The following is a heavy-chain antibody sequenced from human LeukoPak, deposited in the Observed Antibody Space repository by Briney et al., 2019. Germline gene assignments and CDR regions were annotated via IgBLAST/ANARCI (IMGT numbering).Heavy chain of an antibody. CDR3: ARGQGYSSGWYGGDYFDY. CDR2: ISRSSTYI. J-gene: IGHJ4*02. Sequence: PGGSLRLSCAASGFTFSSYSMNWVRLAPGKGLEGVSSISRSSTYIYYADSVKGRFTISRDNAKNSLYLQMNSLRAEYTAVYFCARGQGYSSGWYGGDYFDYWGQGTLVTVSS. D-gene: IGHD6-19*01. CDR1: GFTFSSYS. V-gene: IGHV3-21*01.